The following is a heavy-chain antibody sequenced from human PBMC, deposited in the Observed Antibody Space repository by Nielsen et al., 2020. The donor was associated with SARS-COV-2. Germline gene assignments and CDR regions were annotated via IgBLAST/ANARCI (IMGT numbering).Heavy chain of an antibody. Sequence: GESLKISCAASGFIFSGSAMQWVRQASGKGLEWVGRIRSKGSNYATAYAASVKGRFTISRDDSKNTAYLQMNSLKIEDTGVYYCARISPIPDSYYDAFDIWGQGTMVTVSS. CDR1: GFIFSGSA. V-gene: IGHV3-73*01. CDR2: IRSKGSNYAT. D-gene: IGHD1-14*01. J-gene: IGHJ3*02. CDR3: ARISPIPDSYYDAFDI.